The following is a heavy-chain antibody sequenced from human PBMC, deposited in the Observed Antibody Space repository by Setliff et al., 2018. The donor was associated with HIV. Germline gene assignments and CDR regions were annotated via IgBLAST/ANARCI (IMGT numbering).Heavy chain of an antibody. CDR1: GGSFNGYY. V-gene: IGHV4-59*10. CDR2: IYTSGST. D-gene: IGHD3-22*01. CDR3: ARILLYDSSAYFVNAFDI. J-gene: IGHJ3*02. Sequence: SETLSLTCAVYGGSFNGYYWSWIRQPAGKGLEWIGHIYTSGSTNYNPSLKSRVTISVDTSKNQFYLKLSSVTAADTAVYYCARILLYDSSAYFVNAFDIWGQGTVVTVSS.